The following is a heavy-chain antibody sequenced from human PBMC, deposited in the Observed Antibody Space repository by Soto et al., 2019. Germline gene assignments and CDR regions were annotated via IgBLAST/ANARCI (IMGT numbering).Heavy chain of an antibody. CDR3: ASRHPKNFFYCMDV. CDR2: IYPGDSDT. Sequence: GESLKISWEGWGHRFTSSWIGWVRQMPGKGLEWMGLIYPGDSDTRYSPFFDGEAIISADKSSSTAYLQWSSLKASDTAMYFCASRHPKNFFYCMDVWRQGPTVTPSS. V-gene: IGHV5-51*01. CDR1: GHRFTSSW. J-gene: IGHJ6*02.